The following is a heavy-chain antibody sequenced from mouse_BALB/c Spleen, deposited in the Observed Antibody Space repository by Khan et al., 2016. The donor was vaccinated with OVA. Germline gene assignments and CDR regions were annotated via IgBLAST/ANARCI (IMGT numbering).Heavy chain of an antibody. CDR1: GFNFSSYS. J-gene: IGHJ3*01. V-gene: IGHV5-6*01. CDR3: ADDLAGWFAY. D-gene: IGHD1-1*01. Sequence: EVELVESGGDLVKPGGSLKLSCAASGFNFSSYSMSWVRQTPDKRLEWVASISSGGDHTYYPDSVKGRFTISRDNAKNTLYIQMSDLKTADTAMYSCADDLAGWFAYWGQGPLVTVSA. CDR2: ISSGGDHT.